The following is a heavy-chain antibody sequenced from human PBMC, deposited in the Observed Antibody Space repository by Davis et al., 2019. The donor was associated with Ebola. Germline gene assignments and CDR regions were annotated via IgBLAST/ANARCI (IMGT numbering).Heavy chain of an antibody. CDR2: IRSKAYGGKT. CDR3: TRDRKQPPPSYYYGMDV. V-gene: IGHV3-49*04. D-gene: IGHD6-13*01. Sequence: GGSLRLSCSAYGFTFGDYAMSWVRQAPGKGLEWVGFIRSKAYGGKTQYAASVKGRFTISRDDSKSIAFLQMNSLKTDDTAVYYCTRDRKQPPPSYYYGMDVWGQGTTVTVSS. CDR1: GFTFGDYA. J-gene: IGHJ6*02.